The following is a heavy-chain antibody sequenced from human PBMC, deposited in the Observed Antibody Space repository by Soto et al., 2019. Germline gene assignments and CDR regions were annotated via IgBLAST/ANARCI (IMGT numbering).Heavy chain of an antibody. Sequence: QLQLQESGPGLVKPSETLSLTCTVSGGSISGSSYYWGWIRQPPGKGLEWIGNIYYSGSTYYNPSLKRRVTISVDTSKHQFSLKLSSVTAADTAVYYCMLGSGWKDFDYWGQGTLVTVSS. D-gene: IGHD3-22*01. V-gene: IGHV4-39*01. CDR1: GGSISGSSYY. CDR2: IYYSGST. J-gene: IGHJ4*02. CDR3: MLGSGWKDFDY.